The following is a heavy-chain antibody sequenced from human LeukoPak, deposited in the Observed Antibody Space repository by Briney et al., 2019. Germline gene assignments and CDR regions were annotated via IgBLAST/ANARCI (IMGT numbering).Heavy chain of an antibody. CDR1: GGSISSGDYY. CDR3: ARIDYGDYPYCYYYMDV. D-gene: IGHD4-17*01. V-gene: IGHV4-39*01. CDR2: IYYSGST. Sequence: PSQTLSLTCTVSGGSISSGDYYWGWIRQPPGKGLEWIGSIYYSGSTYYNPSLKSRVTISVDTSKNQFSLKLSSVTAADTAVYYCARIDYGDYPYCYYYMDVWGKGTTVTVSS. J-gene: IGHJ6*03.